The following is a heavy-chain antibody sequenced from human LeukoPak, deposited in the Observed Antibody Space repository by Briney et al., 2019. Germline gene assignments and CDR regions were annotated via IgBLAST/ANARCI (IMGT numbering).Heavy chain of an antibody. J-gene: IGHJ4*02. Sequence: PSETLSLTCTVSGGSISSSSYYWGWIRQPPGKGLEWIGSIYYSGSTYYNPSLKSRVTISVDTSKNQFSLKLSSVTAADTAVYYCARAVQRWAAAGPPRCCDFDYWGQGTLVTVSS. CDR2: IYYSGST. CDR1: GGSISSSSYY. D-gene: IGHD6-13*01. CDR3: ARAVQRWAAAGPPRCCDFDY. V-gene: IGHV4-39*07.